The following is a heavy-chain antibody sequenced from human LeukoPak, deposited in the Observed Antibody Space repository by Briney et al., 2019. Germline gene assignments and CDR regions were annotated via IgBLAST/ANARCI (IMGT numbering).Heavy chain of an antibody. CDR2: INPSGGTT. V-gene: IGHV1-46*01. Sequence: GASVTVSCKASGYTFTSYYIHWVRQAPGQGLEWMGIINPSGGTTVYAQNFQGRVIMTRDTSTSTVHMDLSSLRSEDAAVYYCAREPRPVGATSFGYYFDYWGQGTLVTVSS. CDR1: GYTFTSYY. CDR3: AREPRPVGATSFGYYFDY. J-gene: IGHJ4*02. D-gene: IGHD1-26*01.